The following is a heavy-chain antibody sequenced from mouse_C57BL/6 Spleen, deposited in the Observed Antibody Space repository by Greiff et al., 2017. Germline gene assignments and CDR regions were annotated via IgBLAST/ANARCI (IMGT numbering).Heavy chain of an antibody. CDR2: IYPGDGDT. CDR3: AIWLAPYYSMDY. Sequence: VQLQQSGPELVKPGASVKISCKASGYAFSSSWMNWVKQRPGKGLEWIGRIYPGDGDTNYNGKFKGKATLTADKSSSTAYMQLSSLTSVDSAVYFCAIWLAPYYSMDYWGQGTSLTVSS. V-gene: IGHV1-82*01. D-gene: IGHD1-1*02. CDR1: GYAFSSSW. J-gene: IGHJ4*01.